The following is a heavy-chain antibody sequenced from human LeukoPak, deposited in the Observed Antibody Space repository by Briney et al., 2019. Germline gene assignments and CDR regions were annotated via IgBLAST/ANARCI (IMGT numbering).Heavy chain of an antibody. CDR3: ARDLGSREGYNPPNLFDN. D-gene: IGHD5-24*01. J-gene: IGHJ4*02. Sequence: SVTVSFKSSGCTFSSYAISWVRHPPAPGLEWVWGVFLIFGTANNAHKFQGRVTSTADASTSTAYMELSSLRSEDTAVYYCARDLGSREGYNPPNLFDNWGQGTLVTVSS. V-gene: IGHV1-69*13. CDR1: GCTFSSYA. CDR2: VFLIFGTA.